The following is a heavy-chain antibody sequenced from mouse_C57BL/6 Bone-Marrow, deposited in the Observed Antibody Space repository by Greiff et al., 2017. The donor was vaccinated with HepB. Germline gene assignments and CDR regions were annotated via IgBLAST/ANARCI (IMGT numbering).Heavy chain of an antibody. Sequence: QVQLKQPGAELVKPGASVKLSCKASGYTFTSYWMHWVKQRPGRGLEWIGMIHPNSGSTNYNEKFKSKATLTVDKSSSTAYMQLSSLTSEDSAVYYCARDYGLFAYWGQGTLVTVSA. CDR2: IHPNSGST. V-gene: IGHV1-64*01. J-gene: IGHJ3*01. CDR3: ARDYGLFAY. D-gene: IGHD1-1*02. CDR1: GYTFTSYW.